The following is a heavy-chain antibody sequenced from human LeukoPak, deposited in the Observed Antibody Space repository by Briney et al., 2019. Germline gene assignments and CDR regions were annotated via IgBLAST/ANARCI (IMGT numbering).Heavy chain of an antibody. V-gene: IGHV1-18*01. CDR2: ISAYNGNT. CDR1: GGTFTSYG. J-gene: IGHJ3*02. Sequence: ASVRVSCKASGGTFTSYGISWVRQAPGQGLEWMGWISAYNGNTNYAQKLQGRVTMTTDTSTSTAYMELRSLRSDDTAVYYCARRYYDFHDAFDIWGQGTMVTVSS. CDR3: ARRYYDFHDAFDI. D-gene: IGHD3-3*01.